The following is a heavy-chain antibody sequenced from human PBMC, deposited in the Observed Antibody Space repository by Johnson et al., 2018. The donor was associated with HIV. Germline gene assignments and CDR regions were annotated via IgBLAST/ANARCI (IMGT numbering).Heavy chain of an antibody. D-gene: IGHD1-26*01. CDR1: GFTFSSYA. CDR3: AKDPPGS. V-gene: IGHV3-30*04. Sequence: VTLVESGGGVVQPGRSLRLSCAGSGFTFSSYAFHWVRQAPAKGLEWVAAISYDGSDKYHADSVKGRFTISRDNRKNSLYLQMNSLRPEDTALYYCAKDPPGSWGQGTMVTVSS. J-gene: IGHJ3*01. CDR2: ISYDGSDK.